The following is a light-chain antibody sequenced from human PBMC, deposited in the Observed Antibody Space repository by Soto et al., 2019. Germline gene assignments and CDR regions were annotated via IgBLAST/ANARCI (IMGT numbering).Light chain of an antibody. CDR3: LQTNSFPLT. CDR1: QGISRY. J-gene: IGKJ4*01. Sequence: DIQMTQSPSSVSASVGDRVTITCRASQGISRYLAWYQQKPGKAPKPLIHVASSLESGVPSRFSGSGYETDFTLTISSLQPEDVAAYYWLQTNSFPLTFGGGTKVEIK. V-gene: IGKV1-12*01. CDR2: VAS.